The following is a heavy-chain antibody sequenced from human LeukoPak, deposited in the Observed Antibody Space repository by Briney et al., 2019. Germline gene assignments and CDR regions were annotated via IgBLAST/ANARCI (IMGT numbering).Heavy chain of an antibody. V-gene: IGHV4-4*07. J-gene: IGHJ2*01. Sequence: SETLSLTCTVSGGSISSYYWSWIRQPAGKGLEWIGRIYTSGSTNYNPSLKSRVTMSVDTSKNQFSLKLSSVTAADTAVYYCARDNPSYYDFWSGPTGYWYFDLWGRGTLVTVSS. D-gene: IGHD3-3*01. CDR2: IYTSGST. CDR3: ARDNPSYYDFWSGPTGYWYFDL. CDR1: GGSISSYY.